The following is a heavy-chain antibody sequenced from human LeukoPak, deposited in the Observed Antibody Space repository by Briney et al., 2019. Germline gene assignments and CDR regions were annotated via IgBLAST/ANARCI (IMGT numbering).Heavy chain of an antibody. CDR2: IDTSGNT. CDR3: ARTLGSASYSPIEY. J-gene: IGHJ4*02. V-gene: IGHV4-4*07. D-gene: IGHD3-10*01. Sequence: SETLSLTCAVSGPSISRYYWSWIRQPAGKGLEWIGHIDTSGNTRYNPSLKSRVTMSGDTSKNQISLKLTSVTAADTAVYYCARTLGSASYSPIEYWGQGTLVTVSS. CDR1: GPSISRYY.